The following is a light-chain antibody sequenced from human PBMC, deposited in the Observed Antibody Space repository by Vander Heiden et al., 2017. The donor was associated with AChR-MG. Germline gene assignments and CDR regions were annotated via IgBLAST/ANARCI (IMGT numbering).Light chain of an antibody. J-gene: IGKJ4*01. Sequence: DIQMTQSPSSLSASVGDRVTITCRASQGIGNYLAWYQQKPGKVPKLLIYTTSTLQSGVPSRFSGSGSGTDFTLTISSLQPEDVATYYCQKNNSAPLTFGGGTKMEIK. CDR2: TTS. CDR1: QGIGNY. V-gene: IGKV1-27*01. CDR3: QKNNSAPLT.